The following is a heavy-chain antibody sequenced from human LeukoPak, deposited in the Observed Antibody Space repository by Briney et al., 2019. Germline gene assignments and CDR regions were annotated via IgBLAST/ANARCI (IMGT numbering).Heavy chain of an antibody. Sequence: ASVKVSCKVSGYTLTELSMHWVRQAPGKGLEWMGGFDPEDGETIYAQKFQGRVTMTEDTSTDTAYMELSRLRSEDTAVYYCATASMVRGVIISFDYWGQGTLVTVSS. D-gene: IGHD3-10*01. CDR2: FDPEDGET. V-gene: IGHV1-24*01. CDR3: ATASMVRGVIISFDY. CDR1: GYTLTELS. J-gene: IGHJ4*02.